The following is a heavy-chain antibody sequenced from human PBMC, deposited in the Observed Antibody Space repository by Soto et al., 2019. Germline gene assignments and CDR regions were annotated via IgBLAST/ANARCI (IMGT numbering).Heavy chain of an antibody. CDR3: PTDLYYVFWGGFGPPSSYYYSYGRGV. Sequence: GGSLRLSCAASGFTFSGYYLSWVRQAPGKGLEWVGRIKSKTDGGTTDYAAPVKGRFTISRDDSKNTLYLQMNSLKTEDTAVYYCPTDLYYVFWGGFGPPSSYYYSYGRGVGGKGPRVTFPS. D-gene: IGHD3-3*01. CDR2: IKSKTDGGTT. V-gene: IGHV3-15*01. CDR1: GFTFSGYY. J-gene: IGHJ6*04.